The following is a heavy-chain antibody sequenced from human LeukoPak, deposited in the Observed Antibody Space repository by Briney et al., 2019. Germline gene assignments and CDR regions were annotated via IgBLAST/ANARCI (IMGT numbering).Heavy chain of an antibody. CDR3: ARRDYSNYVRGVYY. V-gene: IGHV4-39*01. J-gene: IGHJ4*02. CDR2: IYYSGST. CDR1: GGSISSSSYY. Sequence: SETLSLTCTVSGGSISSSSYYWGWIRQPPGKGLEWIGGIYYSGSTYYNPSLKSRVTISVDTSKNQFSLKLSSVTAADTAVYYCARRDYSNYVRGVYYWGQGTLVTVSS. D-gene: IGHD4-11*01.